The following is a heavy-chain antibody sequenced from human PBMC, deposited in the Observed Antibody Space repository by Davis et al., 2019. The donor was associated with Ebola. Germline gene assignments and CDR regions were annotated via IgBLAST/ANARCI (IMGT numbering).Heavy chain of an antibody. CDR3: ARDITRITIFGV. V-gene: IGHV3-30*03. J-gene: IGHJ4*02. CDR1: GFIFRNYG. Sequence: GESLKISCAASGFIFRNYGIHWVRQAPGRGLEWVAVMSYDGSKEYYRDSVKGRFTITRDSSKSTLYLQMNSLRAEDTAVYYCARDITRITIFGVGGQGTLVTVSS. D-gene: IGHD3-3*01. CDR2: MSYDGSKE.